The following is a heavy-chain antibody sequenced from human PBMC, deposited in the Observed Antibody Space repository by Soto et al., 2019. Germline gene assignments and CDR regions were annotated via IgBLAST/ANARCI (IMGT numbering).Heavy chain of an antibody. D-gene: IGHD2-21*01. CDR1: GFTFSSYG. V-gene: IGHV3-30*03. CDR3: AGEVASGY. Sequence: QVQLVESGGDVVQPGRSLRLSCAASGFTFSSYGMHWVRQAPGKGLEWVAVISYGGNVKYYADSVKGRFTISRDNSKNTLYLQMNSLRAEDTAVYYCAGEVASGYWGQGTLVTVSS. CDR2: ISYGGNVK. J-gene: IGHJ4*02.